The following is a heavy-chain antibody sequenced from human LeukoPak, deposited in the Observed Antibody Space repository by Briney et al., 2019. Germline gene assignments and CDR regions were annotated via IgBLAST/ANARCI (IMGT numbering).Heavy chain of an antibody. CDR3: ARFSTRFDSGCSDASCYVHF. Sequence: PSETLSLTCTVCGGSISGHYWTWIRLPPGKGLELIGHIFSTGATHYNPSLRSRVTMSIDTSKKQFSLKLSSVNVADTAVYYCARFSTRFDSGCSDASCYVHFWGQGTQVTVSS. J-gene: IGHJ4*02. V-gene: IGHV4-59*11. D-gene: IGHD2-2*01. CDR2: IFSTGAT. CDR1: GGSISGHY.